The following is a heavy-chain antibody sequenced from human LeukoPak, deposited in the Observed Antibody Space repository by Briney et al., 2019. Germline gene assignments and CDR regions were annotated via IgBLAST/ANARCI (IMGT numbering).Heavy chain of an antibody. V-gene: IGHV3-48*03. Sequence: GGSLRLSCAASGFTFSSYEMNWVRQAPGKGLEWVSYISSSGSTIYYADSVKGRFTISRDNAKNSLYLQMNSLRAEDTAVYYCAGAGYDFWSGYYPHYYMDVWGKGTKVTVSS. J-gene: IGHJ6*03. D-gene: IGHD3-3*01. CDR2: ISSSGSTI. CDR3: AGAGYDFWSGYYPHYYMDV. CDR1: GFTFSSYE.